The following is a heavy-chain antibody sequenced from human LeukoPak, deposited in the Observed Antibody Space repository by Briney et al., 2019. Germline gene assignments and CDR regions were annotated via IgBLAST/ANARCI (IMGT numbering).Heavy chain of an antibody. V-gene: IGHV4-39*01. CDR2: IYYTGNT. D-gene: IGHD3-16*01. CDR1: GDSISSSGYY. J-gene: IGHJ4*02. Sequence: SETLSLTCTVSGDSISSSGYYWGWIRQPPGKGLEWIGSIYYTGNTYYNPSLKSRVTISANTSKNQFSLKLNSVTAADTAVFYCRVSGNYLIRWGQGALVTVSS. CDR3: RVSGNYLIR.